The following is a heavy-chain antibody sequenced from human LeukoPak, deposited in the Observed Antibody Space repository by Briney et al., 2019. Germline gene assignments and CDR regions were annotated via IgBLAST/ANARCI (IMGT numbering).Heavy chain of an antibody. CDR3: ARGKDAYCSSTSCSFDP. V-gene: IGHV1-69*01. CDR2: IIPIFGTA. CDR1: GGTSSSYA. Sequence: SVKVSCKASGGTSSSYAISWVRQAPGQGLEWMGGIIPIFGTANYAQKFQGRVTITADESTSTAYMELSSLRSEDTAVYYCARGKDAYCSSTSCSFDPWGQGTLVTVSS. J-gene: IGHJ5*02. D-gene: IGHD2-2*01.